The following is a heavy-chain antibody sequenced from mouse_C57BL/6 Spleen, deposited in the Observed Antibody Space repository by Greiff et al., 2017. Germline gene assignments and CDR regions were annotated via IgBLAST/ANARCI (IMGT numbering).Heavy chain of an antibody. Sequence: EVKLMESGGGLVKPGGSLKLSCAASGFTFSSYAMSWVRQTPEKRLEWVATISDGGSYTYYPDNVKGRFTISRDNAKNNLYLQMSHLKSEDTAMYYCARDTPYEGYLDYWGKGTTLTVAS. CDR1: GFTFSSYA. D-gene: IGHD2-3*01. CDR2: ISDGGSYT. J-gene: IGHJ2*01. V-gene: IGHV5-4*01. CDR3: ARDTPYEGYLDY.